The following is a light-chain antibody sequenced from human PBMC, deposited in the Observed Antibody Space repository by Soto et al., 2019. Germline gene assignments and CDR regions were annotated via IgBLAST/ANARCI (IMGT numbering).Light chain of an antibody. V-gene: IGLV2-14*01. CDR1: SSDVGGYNY. CDR3: GSYPSSSTVV. Sequence: QSALTQPASVSGSPGQSITISCTGTSSDVGGYNYVSWYQQHPGKAPKLMIYDVSNRPSGVSNRFSGSKSGNTASLTISGVQAEEEADYYCGSYPSSSTVVFGGGTKLTVL. CDR2: DVS. J-gene: IGLJ2*01.